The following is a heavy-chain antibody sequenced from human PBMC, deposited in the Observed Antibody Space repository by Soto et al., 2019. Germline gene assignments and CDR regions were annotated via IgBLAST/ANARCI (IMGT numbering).Heavy chain of an antibody. V-gene: IGHV1-18*01. J-gene: IGHJ4*02. CDR2: ISAYNGNT. CDR3: ARAVILTGYYSQSDY. CDR1: GYTFTSYG. D-gene: IGHD3-9*01. Sequence: QVQLVQSGAEVKKPGASVKVSCKASGYTFTSYGISWVRQAPGQGLEWMVWISAYNGNTNYAQKHQGRATMTPDTSTSTGYMELRGLRSDDTAVYYCARAVILTGYYSQSDYWGQGTLVTVSS.